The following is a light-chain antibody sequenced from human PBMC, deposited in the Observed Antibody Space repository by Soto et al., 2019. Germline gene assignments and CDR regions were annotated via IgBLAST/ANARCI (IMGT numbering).Light chain of an antibody. Sequence: QSALTQPASVSGSPGQSITISCTGTSSDVGGYNYVCWYQQHPGKAPKLMIYDVSNRPSGVSNRFPRSKSGNTASLTISGLQAADEDDDYCSSYTSSSTLLYVFGTGTKVTVL. CDR2: DVS. J-gene: IGLJ1*01. CDR3: SSYTSSSTLLYV. V-gene: IGLV2-14*01. CDR1: SSDVGGYNY.